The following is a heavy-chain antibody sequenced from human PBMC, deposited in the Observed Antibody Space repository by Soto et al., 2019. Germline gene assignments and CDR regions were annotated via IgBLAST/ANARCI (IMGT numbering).Heavy chain of an antibody. J-gene: IGHJ5*02. V-gene: IGHV4-4*02. CDR1: GGSISSNNW. Sequence: PSETLSLTCAVSGGSISSNNWWGWVRQAPGKGLEWIGEIHHRDSTNYNPSLKSRVTISVDTSKNQFSLKLSSVTAADTAVYYCARGAAARQGGWFDPWGQGTLVTVSS. CDR3: ARGAAARQGGWFDP. D-gene: IGHD6-13*01. CDR2: IHHRDST.